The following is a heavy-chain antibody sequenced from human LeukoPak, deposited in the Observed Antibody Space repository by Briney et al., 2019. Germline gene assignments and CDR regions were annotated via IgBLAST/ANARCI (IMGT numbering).Heavy chain of an antibody. CDR3: ARFSFRYMDV. Sequence: GGSLRLSCAASGFTFSSYSMNWVRQAPGKGLEWVSSISSSSSNIYYADSVKGRFTISRDNAKNSLYLQMNSLRAEDTAVYYCARFSFRYMDVWGKGTTVTVSS. V-gene: IGHV3-21*01. CDR1: GFTFSSYS. CDR2: ISSSSSNI. J-gene: IGHJ6*03.